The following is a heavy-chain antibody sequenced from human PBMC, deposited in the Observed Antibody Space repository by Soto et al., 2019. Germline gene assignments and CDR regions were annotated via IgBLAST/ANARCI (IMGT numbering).Heavy chain of an antibody. D-gene: IGHD4-17*01. CDR1: GFSLSTSGVG. CDR3: ALHDYGGRRDYFDY. CDR2: IYWDDDK. Sequence: QITLKESGPTLVKPTQTLTLTCTFSGFSLSTSGVGVGWIRQPPGKALEWLALIYWDDDKRYSPSRKSRLTITKDTSKNQVVLTMTNMDPVDTATYYCALHDYGGRRDYFDYWGQGTLVTVSS. V-gene: IGHV2-5*02. J-gene: IGHJ4*02.